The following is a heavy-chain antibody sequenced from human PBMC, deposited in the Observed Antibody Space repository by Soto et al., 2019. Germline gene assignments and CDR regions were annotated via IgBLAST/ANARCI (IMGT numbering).Heavy chain of an antibody. J-gene: IGHJ4*02. CDR3: AKDPTLRFLEYYFDY. D-gene: IGHD3-3*01. Sequence: GGSLRLSCAASGFTFSSYGMHWVRQAPGKGLEWVAVISYDGSNKYYADSVKGRFTISRDNSKNTLYLQMNSLRAEDTAVYYCAKDPTLRFLEYYFDYWGQGTLVTVSS. CDR1: GFTFSSYG. CDR2: ISYDGSNK. V-gene: IGHV3-30*18.